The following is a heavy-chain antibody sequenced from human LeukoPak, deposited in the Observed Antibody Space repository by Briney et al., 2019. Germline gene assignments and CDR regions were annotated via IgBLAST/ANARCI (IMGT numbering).Heavy chain of an antibody. Sequence: SETLPLTCAVYGGSFSGYYWSWIRQPPGKGLEWIGEINHSGSTNYNPSLKSRVTISVDTSKNQFSLKLSSVTATDTAVYYCASRKEDRIVVVVAATSGAFDIWGQGTMVTVSS. D-gene: IGHD2-15*01. J-gene: IGHJ3*02. CDR3: ASRKEDRIVVVVAATSGAFDI. V-gene: IGHV4-34*01. CDR1: GGSFSGYY. CDR2: INHSGST.